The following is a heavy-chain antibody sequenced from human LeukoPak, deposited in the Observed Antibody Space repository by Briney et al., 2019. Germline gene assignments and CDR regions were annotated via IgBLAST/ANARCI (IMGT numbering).Heavy chain of an antibody. D-gene: IGHD5-18*01. CDR3: ARWIRRGLQLWLPTSPNWFDP. CDR2: MNPNRGNT. V-gene: IGHV1-8*01. J-gene: IGHJ5*02. CDR1: GYTFTSDD. Sequence: ASVKVSCKASGYTFTSDDINWVRQATGQGLEWMGWMNPNRGNTGYAQKFQGRVTMTRNTSISTAYMELSSLRSEDTAVYYCARWIRRGLQLWLPTSPNWFDPWGQGTLVTVSS.